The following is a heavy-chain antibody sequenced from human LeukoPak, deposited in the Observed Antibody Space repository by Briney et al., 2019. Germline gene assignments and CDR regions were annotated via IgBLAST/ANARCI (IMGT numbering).Heavy chain of an antibody. CDR2: IYYSGST. J-gene: IGHJ5*02. CDR1: GGSISSYY. Sequence: SETLSLTCTVSGGSISSYYWSWIRQPPGKGLEWIGYIYYSGSTNYNPSLKSRVTISVDTSKNQFSLKLSSVTAADTAVYYCARGRSSSWSPRAWFDPWGQGTLVTVSS. D-gene: IGHD6-13*01. CDR3: ARGRSSSWSPRAWFDP. V-gene: IGHV4-59*08.